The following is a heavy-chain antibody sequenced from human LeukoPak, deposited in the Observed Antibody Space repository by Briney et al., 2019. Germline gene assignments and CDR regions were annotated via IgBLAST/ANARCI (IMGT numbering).Heavy chain of an antibody. Sequence: SETLSLTCTVSGGSISSYYWSWIRQPPGKGLEWIGYIYYSGSTNYNPSLKSRVTISVDTSKNQFSLQLNSVTPEDTAVYYCARDAQQKRVNYFDYWGQGTLVTVSS. J-gene: IGHJ4*02. CDR1: GGSISSYY. D-gene: IGHD4-11*01. CDR2: IYYSGST. V-gene: IGHV4-59*12. CDR3: ARDAQQKRVNYFDY.